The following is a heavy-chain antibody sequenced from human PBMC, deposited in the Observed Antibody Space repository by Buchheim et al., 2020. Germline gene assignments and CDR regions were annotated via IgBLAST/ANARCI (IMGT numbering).Heavy chain of an antibody. CDR1: GYTFTSYD. CDR2: MNPNSGNT. D-gene: IGHD1-26*01. V-gene: IGHV1-8*01. J-gene: IGHJ4*02. Sequence: QVQLVQSGAEVKKPGASVKVSCKASGYTFTSYDINWVRQATGQGLEWMGWMNPNSGNTGYAQKLQGRVTMTRNTSISTAYMELSSLRSEDTSVYYCARGSIKKWYSGSFVFNYWGQGTL. CDR3: ARGSIKKWYSGSFVFNY.